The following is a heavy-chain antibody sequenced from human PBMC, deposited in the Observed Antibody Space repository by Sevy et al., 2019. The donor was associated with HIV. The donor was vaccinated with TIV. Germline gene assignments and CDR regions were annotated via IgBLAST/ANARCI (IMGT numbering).Heavy chain of an antibody. D-gene: IGHD1-1*01. CDR3: ARLLRYNPCFDY. CDR2: IYYSGST. CDR1: DGSISSHY. V-gene: IGHV4-59*11. Sequence: SETLSLTCTVSDGSISSHYWSWIRQPPGMGLQWIGYIYYSGSTNYNPSLKSLVTMSLDTSKNQFSLKLSSVTAADTAVYYCARLLRYNPCFDYWGQGALVTVSS. J-gene: IGHJ4*02.